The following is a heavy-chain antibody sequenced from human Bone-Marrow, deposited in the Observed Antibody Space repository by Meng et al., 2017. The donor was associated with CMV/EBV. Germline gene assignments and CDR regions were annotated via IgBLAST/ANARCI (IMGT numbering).Heavy chain of an antibody. CDR3: ARDGEWELLCRGGPFDS. J-gene: IGHJ4*02. CDR1: GYTFTSYY. Sequence: ASVKVSCKASGYTFTSYYMHWVRQAPGQGLEWMGIINPSGGSTSYAQKFQGRVTMTRDTSTSTVYMALSTLRSEDTAVYYCARDGEWELLCRGGPFDSWGQGTLVTVSS. D-gene: IGHD1-26*01. V-gene: IGHV1-46*01. CDR2: INPSGGST.